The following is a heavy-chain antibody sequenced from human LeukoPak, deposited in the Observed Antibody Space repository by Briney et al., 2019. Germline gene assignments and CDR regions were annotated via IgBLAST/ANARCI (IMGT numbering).Heavy chain of an antibody. CDR2: ISYDGSNK. CDR1: GFTFSGYA. Sequence: PGGSLRLSCAASGFTFSGYAMHWVRQAPGKGLEWVAVISYDGSNKYYADSVKGRFTISRDNSKNTLYLQMNSLRAEDTAVYYCARDRGWGVVVTAVDYWGQGTLVTVSS. CDR3: ARDRGWGVVVTAVDY. D-gene: IGHD2-21*02. V-gene: IGHV3-30-3*01. J-gene: IGHJ4*02.